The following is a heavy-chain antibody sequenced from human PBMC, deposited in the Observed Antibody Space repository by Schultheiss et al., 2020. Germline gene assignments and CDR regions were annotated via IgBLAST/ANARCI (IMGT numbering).Heavy chain of an antibody. CDR1: GFTFSSYA. D-gene: IGHD3-9*01. V-gene: IGHV3-23*01. CDR2: ISGSGGST. Sequence: GGSLRLSCAASGFTFSSYAMTWVRQAPGKGLEWVSTISGSGGSTYYADSVKGRFTISRDNSKNTLYLQMNSLRAEDTAVYYCAKGPLFELTGFDYWGQGTLVTVSS. J-gene: IGHJ4*02. CDR3: AKGPLFELTGFDY.